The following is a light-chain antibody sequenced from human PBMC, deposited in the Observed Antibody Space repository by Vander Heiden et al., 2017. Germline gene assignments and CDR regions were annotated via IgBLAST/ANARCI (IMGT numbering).Light chain of an antibody. CDR1: QSISSW. Sequence: DIQMTPSPSTLPASVGDRVTITCRARQSISSWLAWYQQKPGKAPKLLIYKASTLESGVPSRFSGSASETEFTLTISSLQPDDFATYYCQQYHTLASFGQGTKVEI. CDR2: KAS. CDR3: QQYHTLAS. V-gene: IGKV1-5*03. J-gene: IGKJ1*01.